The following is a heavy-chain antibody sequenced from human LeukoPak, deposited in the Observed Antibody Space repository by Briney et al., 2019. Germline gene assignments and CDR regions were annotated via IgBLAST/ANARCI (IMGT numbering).Heavy chain of an antibody. V-gene: IGHV1-18*01. CDR1: GYTFTTYG. D-gene: IGHD3-10*01. CDR2: ISPYNGNT. J-gene: IGHJ4*02. CDR3: ARDPGSGRGFDY. Sequence: GASVKVSCKASGYTFTTYGISWVRQAPGQGLEWMGWISPYNGNTNYAQKLQGRVTMTTDTSTSTAYMEMRSLTSDDTAVYYCARDPGSGRGFDYWGQGTLVTVPS.